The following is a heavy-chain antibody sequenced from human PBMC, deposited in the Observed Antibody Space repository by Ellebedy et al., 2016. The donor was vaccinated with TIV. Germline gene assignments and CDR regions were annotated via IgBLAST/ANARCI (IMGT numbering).Heavy chain of an antibody. V-gene: IGHV4-59*13. CDR2: IYYSGST. J-gene: IGHJ3*02. D-gene: IGHD4-23*01. Sequence: SETLSLTXTVSGGSISSYYWSWIRQPPGKGLEWIGYIYYSGSTNYNPSLKSRVTISVDTSKNQFSLKLSSVTAADTAVYYCARGRNGGIDAFDIWGQGTMVTVSS. CDR3: ARGRNGGIDAFDI. CDR1: GGSISSYY.